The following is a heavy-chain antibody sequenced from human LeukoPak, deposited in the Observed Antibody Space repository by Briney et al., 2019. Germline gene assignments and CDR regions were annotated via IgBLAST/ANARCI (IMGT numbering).Heavy chain of an antibody. Sequence: SETLSLTCTVSGVSISSSSYYWGWIRQPPGKGLVWIGSIYYSGSTYYNPSLKSRVTISVDTSKNQFSLKLSSVTAADTAVYYCAIIPSLYDSSYYSWGAFDIWGQGTMVTVSS. CDR1: GVSISSSSYY. J-gene: IGHJ3*02. V-gene: IGHV4-39*01. CDR3: AIIPSLYDSSYYSWGAFDI. CDR2: IYYSGST. D-gene: IGHD3-22*01.